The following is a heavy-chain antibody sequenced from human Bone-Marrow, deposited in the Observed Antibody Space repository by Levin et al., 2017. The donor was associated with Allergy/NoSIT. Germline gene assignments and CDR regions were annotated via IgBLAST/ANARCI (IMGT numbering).Heavy chain of an antibody. D-gene: IGHD6-25*01. J-gene: IGHJ4*02. Sequence: GGSLRLSCIPSGFILSDFWMTWVRQAPGKGLEWVANINLDGSETNYVDSVKGRFSISRDNGNNSLYLHMTSLRVEDTAVYFCARGGAAPDYWGQGALVAVST. CDR3: ARGGAAPDY. V-gene: IGHV3-7*04. CDR2: INLDGSET. CDR1: GFILSDFW.